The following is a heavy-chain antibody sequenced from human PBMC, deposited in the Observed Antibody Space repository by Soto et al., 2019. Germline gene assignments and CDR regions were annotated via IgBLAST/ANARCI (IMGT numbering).Heavy chain of an antibody. D-gene: IGHD3-22*01. CDR3: ASHYYDSSGYVPNKERDAFDI. Sequence: QVQLVQSGAEVKKPGASVKVSCKASGYTFTSYGISWVRQAPGQGLEWMGWISAYNGNTNYAQKLQGRVTMTTDTSTSTSYMELRSLRSDDTAVYYCASHYYDSSGYVPNKERDAFDIWGQGTMVTVSS. V-gene: IGHV1-18*01. CDR1: GYTFTSYG. J-gene: IGHJ3*02. CDR2: ISAYNGNT.